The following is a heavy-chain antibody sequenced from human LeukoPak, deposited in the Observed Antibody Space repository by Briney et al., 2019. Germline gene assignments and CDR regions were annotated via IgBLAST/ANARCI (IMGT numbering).Heavy chain of an antibody. CDR3: ATDPRGLYYFDY. CDR1: GYTLTELS. V-gene: IGHV1-24*01. CDR2: FDPEDGET. J-gene: IGHJ4*02. Sequence: ASVKVACKVSGYTLTELSMYWVRQAPGKGLEWMGGFDPEDGETIYAQKFQGRVTMTEDTSTDTAYMELSSLRSEDTAVYYCATDPRGLYYFDYWGQGTLVTVSS. D-gene: IGHD3-10*01.